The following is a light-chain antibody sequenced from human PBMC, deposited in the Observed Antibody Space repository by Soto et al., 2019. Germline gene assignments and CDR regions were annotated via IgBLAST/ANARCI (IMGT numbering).Light chain of an antibody. Sequence: QSALTQPASVSGSPGQSITISCTGTSSDVGGYNYVSWYQQHPGKAPKLMIYDVSNRPSGVSNRFSGSKSGNTPSLTISGLHAGDEADYYCSSYTSSRTHLYVLGTGTQLTVL. J-gene: IGLJ1*01. V-gene: IGLV2-14*01. CDR2: DVS. CDR3: SSYTSSRTHLYV. CDR1: SSDVGGYNY.